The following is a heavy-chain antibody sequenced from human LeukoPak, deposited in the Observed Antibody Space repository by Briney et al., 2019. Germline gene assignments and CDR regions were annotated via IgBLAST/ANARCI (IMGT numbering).Heavy chain of an antibody. Sequence: GGSLRLSCAASGFTFSDHYMSWIRQAPGKGLEWVSYISSSGSTIYYADSVKGRFTISRDNSKNTLYLQMNSLRAEDTAVYYCASFDMVRGAPGYWGQGTLVTVSS. V-gene: IGHV3-11*04. J-gene: IGHJ4*02. CDR2: ISSSGSTI. CDR3: ASFDMVRGAPGY. D-gene: IGHD3-10*01. CDR1: GFTFSDHY.